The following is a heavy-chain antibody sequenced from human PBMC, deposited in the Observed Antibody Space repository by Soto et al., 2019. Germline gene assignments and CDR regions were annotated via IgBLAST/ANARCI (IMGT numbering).Heavy chain of an antibody. CDR3: ARVGDIVALPAAPGHWFDP. V-gene: IGHV3-21*01. Sequence: LRLSCAASGFTFSFYTMNWVRQAPGKGLEWVSSISSSSSYIYYADSVKGRFTISRDNAKNSLYLQMNSLRAEDTAVYYCARVGDIVALPAAPGHWFDPWGLGTLVTVSS. CDR2: ISSSSSYI. CDR1: GFTFSFYT. J-gene: IGHJ5*02. D-gene: IGHD2-2*01.